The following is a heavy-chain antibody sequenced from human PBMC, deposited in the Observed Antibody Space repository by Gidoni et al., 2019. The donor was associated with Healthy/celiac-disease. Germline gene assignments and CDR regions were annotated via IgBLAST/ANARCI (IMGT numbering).Heavy chain of an antibody. V-gene: IGHV3-23*01. D-gene: IGHD2-2*01. CDR2: ISGSGGST. Sequence: GKGLEWVSAISGSGGSTYYADSVKGRFTISRDNSKNTLYLQMNSLRAEDTAVYYCAKDGGVVPADFYYYYGMDVWGQGTTVTVSS. J-gene: IGHJ6*02. CDR3: AKDGGVVPADFYYYYGMDV.